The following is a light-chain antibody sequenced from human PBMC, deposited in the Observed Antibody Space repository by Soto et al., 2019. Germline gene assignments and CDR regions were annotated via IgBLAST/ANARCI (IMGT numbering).Light chain of an antibody. CDR2: EVS. Sequence: QSALTQPASVSGSPGQSITISCTGTSSDVGGYNYVSWYQQHPGKAPKLMIYEVSNRPSGVSNRFSGSKSGNTASLTISGLQAEDEADYHCSSYGGNDWVFGGGTKLTVL. CDR3: SSYGGNDWV. J-gene: IGLJ3*02. V-gene: IGLV2-14*01. CDR1: SSDVGGYNY.